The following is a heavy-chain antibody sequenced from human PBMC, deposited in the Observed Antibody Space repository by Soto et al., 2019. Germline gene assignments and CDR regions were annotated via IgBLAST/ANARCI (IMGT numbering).Heavy chain of an antibody. CDR2: LSGDGTTT. D-gene: IGHD3-22*01. CDR1: GFTFSTYG. CDR3: AKDISFDTSAYNY. J-gene: IGHJ4*02. Sequence: EVQLVESGGGLVQPGGSLRLSCTASGFTFSTYGMSWVRQAPGKGLEWVSSLSGDGTTTYYIDSVKGRFTISRDNSRNTLSLQMNSLRTEDTAVYYCAKDISFDTSAYNYWGQGILVTVSS. V-gene: IGHV3-23*04.